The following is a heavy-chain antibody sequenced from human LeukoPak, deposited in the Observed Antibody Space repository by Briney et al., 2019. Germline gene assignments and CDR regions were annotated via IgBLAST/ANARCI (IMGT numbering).Heavy chain of an antibody. D-gene: IGHD3-10*01. CDR3: ARGMGDGSYY. CDR1: GGSFSGYY. CDR2: INHSGST. J-gene: IGHJ4*02. V-gene: IGHV4-34*01. Sequence: SETLSLTCAVYGGSFSGYYWSWIRQPPGKGLEWIGEINHSGSTNYNPSLKSRVTMSVDTSKNQFSLKLSSVTAADTAVYYCARGMGDGSYYWGQGTLVTVSS.